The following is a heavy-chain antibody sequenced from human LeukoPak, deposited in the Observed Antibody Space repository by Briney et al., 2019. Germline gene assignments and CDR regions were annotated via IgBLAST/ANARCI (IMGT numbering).Heavy chain of an antibody. Sequence: GGSLRLSCTASGFTFSDCDMNWFRQSPGKGLQWVSSTSYMGDHRDYADAAKGRFTISRDNAKNSLYLQIDHLRAEDPAVYYCGKAFPPLRVAAAGDYWGQGTLVTVSS. J-gene: IGHJ4*02. CDR2: TSYMGDHR. CDR1: GFTFSDCD. V-gene: IGHV3-21*06. CDR3: GKAFPPLRVAAAGDY. D-gene: IGHD6-25*01.